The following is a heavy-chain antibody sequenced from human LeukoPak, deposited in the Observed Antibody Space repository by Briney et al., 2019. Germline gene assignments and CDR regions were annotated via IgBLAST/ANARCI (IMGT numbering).Heavy chain of an antibody. J-gene: IGHJ4*02. CDR1: GFVLSSNS. D-gene: IGHD4-11*01. CDR3: ATSGYSNIDY. Sequence: HSGGFLSLSCAASGFVLSSNSMIWVRQAPGKGLEWVSYISSSSSSTIYYADSVKGRFTISRDNAKNSLYLQMNSLRAEDTALYYCATSGYSNIDYWGQGTLVTVSS. CDR2: ISSSSSSTI. V-gene: IGHV3-48*04.